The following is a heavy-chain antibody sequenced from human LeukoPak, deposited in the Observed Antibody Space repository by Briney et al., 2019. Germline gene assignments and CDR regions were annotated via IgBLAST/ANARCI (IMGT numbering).Heavy chain of an antibody. CDR3: ASEPSSATGGSY. CDR2: IEPDGSEK. CDR1: GFTFNRNW. J-gene: IGHJ4*02. Sequence: PGGSLRLSCAASGFTFNRNWMSWVRQAPGKGLEWVANIEPDGSEKNYVGSVRGRFTISRDNARNSLYLQINSPRAEDTAVYYCASEPSSATGGSYWGQGILVTVSS. D-gene: IGHD1-1*01. V-gene: IGHV3-7*01.